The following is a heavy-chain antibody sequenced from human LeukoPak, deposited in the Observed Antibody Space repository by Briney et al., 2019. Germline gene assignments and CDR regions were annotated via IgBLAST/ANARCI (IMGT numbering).Heavy chain of an antibody. J-gene: IGHJ6*02. CDR1: GFTFSAHY. V-gene: IGHV3-11*03. CDR2: IDISSGYT. Sequence: NAGGSLRLSCVASGFTFSAHYMSWIRQPPGKGLEWVSYIDISSGYTYYVDSVKGRFTSSRDNARNSLYLQMDNLRAEDTAVYFCARGHYGLDVWGQGTSVTVSS. CDR3: ARGHYGLDV.